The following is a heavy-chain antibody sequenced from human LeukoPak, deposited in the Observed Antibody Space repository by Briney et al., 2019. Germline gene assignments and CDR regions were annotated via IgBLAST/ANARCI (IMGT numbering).Heavy chain of an antibody. V-gene: IGHV3-21*01. J-gene: IGHJ6*02. CDR2: ISSSSSYI. CDR3: ARDARIPRPYGMDV. Sequence: GGSLRLSCAASGFTFSSYSMNWVRQAPGKGLEWVSSISSSSSYIYYADSVKGRFTISRDNAKNSLYLQMNSLRAEDTAVYCCARDARIPRPYGMDVWGQGTTVTVSS. CDR1: GFTFSSYS.